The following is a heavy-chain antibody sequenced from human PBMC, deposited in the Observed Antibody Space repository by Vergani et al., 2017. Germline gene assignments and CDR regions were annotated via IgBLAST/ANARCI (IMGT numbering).Heavy chain of an antibody. CDR3: ARDNKQLLPRAFDL. D-gene: IGHD4-23*01. CDR1: GASINNDFYY. V-gene: IGHV4-61*02. J-gene: IGHJ3*01. Sequence: QVQLQESGPGLVKPSQTLSLTCTVSGASINNDFYYWHWIRQPAGKGLEWIGRIYVSGITDYNYSLQSRVSMSVDTSQNQFSLTLTSVTAADTAVYYCARDNKQLLPRAFDLWGQETMITVAS. CDR2: IYVSGIT.